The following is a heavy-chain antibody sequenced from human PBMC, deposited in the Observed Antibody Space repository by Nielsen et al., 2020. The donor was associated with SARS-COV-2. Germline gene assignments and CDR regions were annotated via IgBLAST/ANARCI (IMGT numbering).Heavy chain of an antibody. D-gene: IGHD1-1*01. CDR3: ARGWNGANDY. Sequence: GESLKISCAASGFTFSNYWMHWVRQAPGKGLVWVSRINTDGSSTTYAGSVKGRFTISRDNAKNTLYLQMNSLRAEDTAVYYCARGWNGANDYWGQGTLVTVSS. CDR1: GFTFSNYW. J-gene: IGHJ4*02. CDR2: INTDGSST. V-gene: IGHV3-74*01.